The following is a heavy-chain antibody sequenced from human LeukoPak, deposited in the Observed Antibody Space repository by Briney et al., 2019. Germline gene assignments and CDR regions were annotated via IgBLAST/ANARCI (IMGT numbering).Heavy chain of an antibody. CDR1: GFTFDDYA. J-gene: IGHJ6*03. V-gene: IGHV3-9*01. CDR3: AKDRTPYYYYYMDV. CDR2: ISWNSGSI. D-gene: IGHD1-14*01. Sequence: GRSLRLSCAASGFTFDDYAMRWVRHAPGKGLEWVSGISWNSGSIGYADSVKGRFTISRDNAKNSLYLQMNSLRAEDTALYYCAKDRTPYYYYYMDVWGKGTTVTVSS.